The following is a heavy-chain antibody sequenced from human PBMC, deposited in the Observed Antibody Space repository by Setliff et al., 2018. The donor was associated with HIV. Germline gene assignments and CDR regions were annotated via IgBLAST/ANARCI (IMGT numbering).Heavy chain of an antibody. CDR3: ARMATVYYYYMDV. J-gene: IGHJ6*03. D-gene: IGHD4-4*01. Sequence: ASVKVSCKASGYTFTSYAMNWVRQAPGQGLAWMGWINTNTGNPTYAQGFTGRFVFSLDTSVSTAYLQISSLKAEDTAVYYCARMATVYYYYMDVWGKGTTVTVSS. V-gene: IGHV7-4-1*02. CDR1: GYTFTSYA. CDR2: INTNTGNP.